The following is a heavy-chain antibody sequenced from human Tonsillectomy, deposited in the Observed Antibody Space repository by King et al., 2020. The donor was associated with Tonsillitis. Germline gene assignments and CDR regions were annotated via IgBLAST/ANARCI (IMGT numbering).Heavy chain of an antibody. CDR3: AGVGYSYGPDY. D-gene: IGHD5-18*01. V-gene: IGHV3-21*01. CDR1: GFTFSSYS. Sequence: VQLVESGGGLVKPGGSLRLSCAASGFTFSSYSMNWVRQAPGKGLEWVSSISSSSRYISYADSVKGRFTISRDKAKNSLYLQMNSLRAEDTARYYCAGVGYSYGPDYWGQGTPVTVSS. CDR2: ISSSSRYI. J-gene: IGHJ4*02.